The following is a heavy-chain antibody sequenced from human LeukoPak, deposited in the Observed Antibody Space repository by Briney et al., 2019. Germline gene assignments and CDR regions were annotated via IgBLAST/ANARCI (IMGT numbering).Heavy chain of an antibody. CDR3: ARDPYGSVSTSVDI. D-gene: IGHD3-10*01. CDR2: IWYDGSNK. CDR1: GXTLRSYG. J-gene: IGHJ3*02. Sequence: GASLRLSSSASGXTLRSYGMHCDRPAPGKGLKRVAVIWYDGSNKYYADSVKGRFTISRDNSKKTLYLQMNSLRAEDTAVYYCARDPYGSVSTSVDIWGQGTMVTVSS. V-gene: IGHV3-33*01.